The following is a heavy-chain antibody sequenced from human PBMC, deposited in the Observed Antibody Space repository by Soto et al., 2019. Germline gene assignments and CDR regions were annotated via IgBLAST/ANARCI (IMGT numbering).Heavy chain of an antibody. CDR2: ISGGGETT. Sequence: PGGSLRLSCAASGFTFSSYAMWWVRQAPGKGLECVSAISGGGETTYYADSVKGRFTISRDNSKNTLYLQMNSLRAEDTAVYYCAFNSGSGSSYFDYWGQGTLVTVS. CDR3: AFNSGSGSSYFDY. V-gene: IGHV3-23*01. J-gene: IGHJ4*02. D-gene: IGHD3-10*01. CDR1: GFTFSSYA.